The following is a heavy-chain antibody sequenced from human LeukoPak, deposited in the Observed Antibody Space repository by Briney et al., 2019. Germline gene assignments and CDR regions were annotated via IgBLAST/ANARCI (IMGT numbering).Heavy chain of an antibody. J-gene: IGHJ3*01. D-gene: IGHD3-3*02. V-gene: IGHV3-23*01. CDR2: ISGSGGST. CDR3: AKVLGAARRWDAFDF. CDR1: GFTFSSYA. Sequence: QPGGSLRLSCAASGFTFSSYAMSWVRQAPGKGLEWVSAISGSGGSTYYADSVKGRFTISRDNSKSTLYLQMNSLRAEDTAVYYCAKVLGAARRWDAFDFWGQGTMVTVSS.